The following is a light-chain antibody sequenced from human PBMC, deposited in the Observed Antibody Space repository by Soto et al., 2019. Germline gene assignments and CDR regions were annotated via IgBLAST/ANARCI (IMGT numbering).Light chain of an antibody. J-gene: IGKJ1*01. CDR1: QTVRSSS. CDR3: QQYAGSST. V-gene: IGKV3-20*01. Sequence: DIVLTQSPGTLSLSPGERATLSCRASQTVRSSSLAWYQQKPGQAPRLLFYGASTRPTGIPDRFSGSGSGTEFTLTISSLQSEDFAVYYRQQYAGSSTFGQGTKVDIK. CDR2: GAS.